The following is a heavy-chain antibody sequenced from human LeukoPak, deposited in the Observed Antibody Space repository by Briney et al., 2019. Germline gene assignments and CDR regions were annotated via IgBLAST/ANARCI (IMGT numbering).Heavy chain of an antibody. CDR1: GGSISSGGYY. V-gene: IGHV4-31*03. CDR2: IYYSGST. CDR3: ASSVVPAAYCFDY. D-gene: IGHD2-2*01. Sequence: SQTLCLTCTVSGGSISSGGYYWSWISQHPGKGLEWIGYIYYSGSTYYNPSLKSRVTISVDTSKNQFSLKLSSVTAADTAVYYCASSVVPAAYCFDYWGQGTLVTVSS. J-gene: IGHJ4*02.